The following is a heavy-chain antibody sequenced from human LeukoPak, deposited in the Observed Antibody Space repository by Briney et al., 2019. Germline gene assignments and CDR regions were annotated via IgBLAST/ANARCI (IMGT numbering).Heavy chain of an antibody. J-gene: IGHJ4*02. CDR3: ARVTTGGYYNY. V-gene: IGHV4-61*02. CDR2: IYTSGST. CDR1: GGSIGSVSYY. Sequence: SETLSLACTVSGGSIGSVSYYGSWIRQPPGKGLEWIGRIYTSGSTNYNPSLKSRVTISLDTSENHFSLKLSSVTAADTAVYYCARVTTGGYYNYWGQGTLVTVSS. D-gene: IGHD3-22*01.